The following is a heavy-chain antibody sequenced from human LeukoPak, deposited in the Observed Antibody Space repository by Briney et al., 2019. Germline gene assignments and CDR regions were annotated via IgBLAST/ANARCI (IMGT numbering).Heavy chain of an antibody. Sequence: GGSLRLSCAASGFTFSSYWMHWVRQAPGKGLEWVSGINWNGGSTGYADSVKGRFTISRDNAKNSLYLQMNSLRAEDTAVYYCARSGRGGAFDIWGQGTMVTVSS. CDR2: INWNGGST. J-gene: IGHJ3*02. CDR1: GFTFSSYW. D-gene: IGHD1-26*01. V-gene: IGHV3-20*04. CDR3: ARSGRGGAFDI.